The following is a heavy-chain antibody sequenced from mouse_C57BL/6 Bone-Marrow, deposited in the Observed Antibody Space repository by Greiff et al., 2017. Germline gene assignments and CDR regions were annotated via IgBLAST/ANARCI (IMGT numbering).Heavy chain of an antibody. CDR1: GFTFSDYG. D-gene: IGHD2-1*01. J-gene: IGHJ2*01. CDR2: ISSGSSTI. Sequence: EVKLQESGGGLVKPGGSLKLSCAASGFTFSDYGMHWVRQAPEKGLEWVAYISSGSSTIYYADTVKGRFTISRDNAKNTLFLQMTSLRSEDTAMYYCATNYGKDYWGQGTTLTVSS. CDR3: ATNYGKDY. V-gene: IGHV5-17*01.